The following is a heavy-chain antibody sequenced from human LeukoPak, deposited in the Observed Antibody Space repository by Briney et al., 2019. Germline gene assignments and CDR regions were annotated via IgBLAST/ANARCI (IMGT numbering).Heavy chain of an antibody. CDR3: ARVPYYGIDY. Sequence: PGGSLRLSCAASGFTFSSNWMHWVRQAPGKGLVWVSRINSDGSFASYADSVKGRFTISRDNAKNTLYLQMNSLRAEDTTVYYCARVPYYGIDYWGQGTLVTVSS. V-gene: IGHV3-74*01. CDR2: INSDGSFA. D-gene: IGHD3-10*01. J-gene: IGHJ4*02. CDR1: GFTFSSNW.